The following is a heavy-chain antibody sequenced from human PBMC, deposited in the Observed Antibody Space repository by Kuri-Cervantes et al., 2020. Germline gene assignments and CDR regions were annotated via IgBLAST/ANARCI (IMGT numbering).Heavy chain of an antibody. CDR3: ARAHYYDSSGYTHDY. V-gene: IGHV3-23*01. Sequence: GGSLRLSCAASGFTFTSYAMSWVRQAPGKGLEWVSAISGSGGSTYYADSVKGRFTISRDNSKNTLYLQMNSLRAEDTAVYYCARAHYYDSSGYTHDYWGQGTLVTSPQ. J-gene: IGHJ4*02. CDR2: ISGSGGST. CDR1: GFTFTSYA. D-gene: IGHD3-22*01.